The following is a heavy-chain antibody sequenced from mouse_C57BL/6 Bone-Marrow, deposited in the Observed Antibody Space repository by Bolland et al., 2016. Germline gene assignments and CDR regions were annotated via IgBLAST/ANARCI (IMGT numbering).Heavy chain of an antibody. V-gene: IGHV1-58*01. D-gene: IGHD1-1*01. Sequence: TEYNEKFKGKATLTSDTSSSTAYMQLSSLTSEDSAIYFCARSGAYYYGSSYVFDYWGQGTLV. CDR2: T. J-gene: IGHJ3*01. CDR3: ARSGAYYYGSSYVFDY.